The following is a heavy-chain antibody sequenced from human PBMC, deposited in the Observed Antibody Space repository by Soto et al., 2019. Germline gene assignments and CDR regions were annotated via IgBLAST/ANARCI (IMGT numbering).Heavy chain of an antibody. CDR3: AKDSRRSSGWYYFDH. V-gene: IGHV3-23*01. D-gene: IGHD6-19*01. Sequence: PGGSLRLSCAASGFTFNSFDLGWVRQAPGKGLEWVSAISNNGVRAYYADSVSGRFTISRDNSKNTLSLQMNSLRAEDTAVYYCAKDSRRSSGWYYFDHWGQGTLVTVSS. CDR2: ISNNGVRA. CDR1: GFTFNSFD. J-gene: IGHJ4*02.